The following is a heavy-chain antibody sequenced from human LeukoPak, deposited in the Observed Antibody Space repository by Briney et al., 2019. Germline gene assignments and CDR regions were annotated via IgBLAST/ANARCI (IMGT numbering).Heavy chain of an antibody. J-gene: IGHJ4*02. Sequence: GGSLRLSCAGSGFTVTTHYMSWVRQAPGKGLEWVSTLDLGGNTYYTDSVKGRFTVSRDRSKNTLDLHMQNLRDEDTAVYYCAAYIVGVPHWGQGALVTVSS. CDR2: LDLGGNT. D-gene: IGHD3-22*01. CDR3: AAYIVGVPH. V-gene: IGHV3-53*01. CDR1: GFTVTTHY.